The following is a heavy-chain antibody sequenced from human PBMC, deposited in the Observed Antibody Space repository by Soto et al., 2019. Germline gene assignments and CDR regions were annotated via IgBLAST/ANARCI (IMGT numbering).Heavy chain of an antibody. CDR2: ITSSSEYI. V-gene: IGHV3-21*01. Sequence: GGSLRLSCAASGFNLSDYSMNWVRQAPGKGLEWLSSITSSSEYIYYADSVKGRFTISRDNAKNSLSLQMNSLRAEDTAVYYCARVGGQRSYYFYYYMDVWGKGTTVTVSS. CDR3: ARVGGQRSYYFYYYMDV. J-gene: IGHJ6*03. CDR1: GFNLSDYS.